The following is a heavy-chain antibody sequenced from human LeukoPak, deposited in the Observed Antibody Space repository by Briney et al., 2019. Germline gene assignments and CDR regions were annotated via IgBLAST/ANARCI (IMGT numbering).Heavy chain of an antibody. D-gene: IGHD2-21*01. V-gene: IGHV4-59*11. Sequence: SETLSLTCTVSGGSISSHYWSWIRQPPGKGLEWIGYIYYSGSTNYNPSLKSRVTISVDTSKNQLSLKLSSVTAADTAVYYCARDLFGYFDLWGRGTLVTVSS. J-gene: IGHJ2*01. CDR2: IYYSGST. CDR1: GGSISSHY. CDR3: ARDLFGYFDL.